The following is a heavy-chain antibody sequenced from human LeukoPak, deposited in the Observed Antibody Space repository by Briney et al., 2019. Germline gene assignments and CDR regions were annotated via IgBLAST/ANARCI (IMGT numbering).Heavy chain of an antibody. CDR3: ARGSSSWLDYYIDV. J-gene: IGHJ6*03. CDR2: IYYSGTT. D-gene: IGHD6-13*01. CDR1: GGSISSGGYS. V-gene: IGHV4-30-4*07. Sequence: SETLSLTCAVSGGSISSGGYSWTWIRQPPGKGLECIGHIYYSGTTYYNPSLKSRVTISLDTSKNQFSLRLTSVTAADTAVYYCARGSSSWLDYYIDVWAKGTTVTVSS.